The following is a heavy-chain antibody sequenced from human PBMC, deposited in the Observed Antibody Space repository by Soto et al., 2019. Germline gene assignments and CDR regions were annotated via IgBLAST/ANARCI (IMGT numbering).Heavy chain of an antibody. V-gene: IGHV3-33*01. CDR3: ASPGTPGIAASLGGFDY. CDR2: IWYDGSNK. J-gene: IGHJ4*02. D-gene: IGHD6-25*01. Sequence: QVQLVESGGGVVQPGRSLRLSCAASGFTFSSYGMHWVRQAPGKGLEWVAVIWYDGSNKYYADSVKGRFTISRDNSKNTLYLQMTSLRAEDTAVYYCASPGTPGIAASLGGFDYWGQGTLVTVSS. CDR1: GFTFSSYG.